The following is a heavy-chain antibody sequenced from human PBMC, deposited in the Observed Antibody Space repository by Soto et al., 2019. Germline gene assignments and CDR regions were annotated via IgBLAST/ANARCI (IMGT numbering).Heavy chain of an antibody. CDR3: ARQFSDWNYYYGMDV. Sequence: SETLSLTCAVYGGSFSGYYWSWIRQPPGKGLEWIGEINHSGSTNYNPSLKSRVTISVDTSKNQFSLKLSSVTAADTAVYYCARQFSDWNYYYGMDVWGQGTTVT. V-gene: IGHV4-34*01. CDR1: GGSFSGYY. D-gene: IGHD2-21*01. J-gene: IGHJ6*02. CDR2: INHSGST.